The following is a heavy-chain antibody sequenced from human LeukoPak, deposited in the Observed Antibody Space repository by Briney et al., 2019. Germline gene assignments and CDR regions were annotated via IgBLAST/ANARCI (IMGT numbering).Heavy chain of an antibody. V-gene: IGHV3-30*02. Sequence: GGSLRLSCAASGFNFSRNGMHWVRQAPGKGPEWVSFIRYDGTNKFYIQSVRGRFTISRDNSRNILYLQMDSLTAEDTAVYYCARDFDDPSGQYYYLPDYWGPGILVTVSS. CDR2: IRYDGTNK. CDR3: ARDFDDPSGQYYYLPDY. D-gene: IGHD3-10*01. J-gene: IGHJ4*02. CDR1: GFNFSRNG.